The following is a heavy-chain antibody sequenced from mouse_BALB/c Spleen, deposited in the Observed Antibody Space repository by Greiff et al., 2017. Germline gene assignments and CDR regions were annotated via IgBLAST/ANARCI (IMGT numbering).Heavy chain of an antibody. CDR2: IYPGSGST. CDR1: GYTFTDYV. Sequence: VKLMESGPELVKPGASVKMSCKASGYTFTDYVISWVKQRTGQGLEWIGEIYPGSGSTHYNEKFKGKATLTADKSSNPAYMQLSSLTSEDSAVYFCAREEEHDYDSYFDVWGAGTTVTVSS. V-gene: IGHV1-77*01. CDR3: AREEEHDYDSYFDV. D-gene: IGHD2-4*01. J-gene: IGHJ1*01.